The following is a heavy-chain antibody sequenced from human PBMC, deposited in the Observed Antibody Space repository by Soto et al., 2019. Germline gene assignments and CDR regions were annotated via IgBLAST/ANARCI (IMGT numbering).Heavy chain of an antibody. Sequence: PGGSLRLSCAASGFTFSNYWMHWIRQAPGKGLVWISRINDQGGSPTYADSVKGRFTISRDTSKNQFSLKLSSVTAADTAVYYCARAAFPNYYDSSGPPLFQHWGQGTLVTVSS. V-gene: IGHV3-74*01. CDR1: GFTFSNYW. D-gene: IGHD3-22*01. CDR3: ARAAFPNYYDSSGPPLFQH. CDR2: INDQGGSP. J-gene: IGHJ1*01.